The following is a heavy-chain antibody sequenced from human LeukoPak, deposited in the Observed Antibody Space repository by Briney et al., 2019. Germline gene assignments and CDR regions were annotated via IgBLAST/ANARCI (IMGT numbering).Heavy chain of an antibody. V-gene: IGHV4-39*07. CDR3: ARDLVVPANITWFDP. D-gene: IGHD2-2*01. J-gene: IGHJ5*02. CDR1: GGSISSSSYY. Sequence: SETLSLTCTVSGGSISSSSYYWGWIRQPPGKGLEWIGSIYYSGSTYYDPSLKSRVTISVDTSKNQFSLKLSSVTAADTAVYYCARDLVVPANITWFDPWGQGTLVTVSS. CDR2: IYYSGST.